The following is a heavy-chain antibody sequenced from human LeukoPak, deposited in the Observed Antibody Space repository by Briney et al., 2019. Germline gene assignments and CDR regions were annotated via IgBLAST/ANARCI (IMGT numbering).Heavy chain of an antibody. CDR1: GYDFKNYW. V-gene: IGHV5-51*01. D-gene: IGHD1-1*01. CDR2: IYPDDSST. J-gene: IGHJ5*02. Sequence: GESLKISCQGSGYDFKNYWIAWVRQVPGNGLEWMGLIYPDDSSTRYSPSFQGQVTMSADKSLNTVYLQWRSLKASDSAMYYCARGDSRSLAATWDIWFDPWGQGTVLTVSS. CDR3: ARGDSRSLAATWDIWFDP.